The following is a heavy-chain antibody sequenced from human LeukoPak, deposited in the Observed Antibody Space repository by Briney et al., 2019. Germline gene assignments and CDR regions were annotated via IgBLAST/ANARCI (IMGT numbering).Heavy chain of an antibody. CDR3: ARVKAYCGGDCYFE. Sequence: ASVKVSCKVSGYTLTELSMHWVRQAPGKGLEWMGGFDPEDGETIYAQKFQGRVTMTEDTSTDTAYMELSSLRSEDTAVYYCARVKAYCGGDCYFEWGQGTLVTVSS. CDR2: FDPEDGET. J-gene: IGHJ4*02. CDR1: GYTLTELS. D-gene: IGHD2-21*02. V-gene: IGHV1-24*01.